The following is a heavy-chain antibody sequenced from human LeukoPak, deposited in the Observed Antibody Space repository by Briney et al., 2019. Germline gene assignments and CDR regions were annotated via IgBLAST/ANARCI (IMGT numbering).Heavy chain of an antibody. CDR3: TRDSQGSRTYSVDY. V-gene: IGHV3-7*03. J-gene: IGHJ4*02. CDR2: INQDGRTK. Sequence: GGPLRLSCATSGFTFSTYWMSWVRQAPGNGPEWVANINQDGRTKSYVDSVRVRFTISRDNAKNFLYLQMNSLRAEDTAVYYCTRDSQGSRTYSVDYWGQGTLVTVSS. CDR1: GFTFSTYW. D-gene: IGHD3-10*01.